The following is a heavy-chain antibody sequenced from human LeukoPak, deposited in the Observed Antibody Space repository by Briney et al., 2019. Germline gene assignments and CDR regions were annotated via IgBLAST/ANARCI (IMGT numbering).Heavy chain of an antibody. J-gene: IGHJ5*02. V-gene: IGHV3-30*02. CDR2: IRYDGSNK. D-gene: IGHD1-1*01. CDR3: ARGDWNDVDGWFDP. CDR1: GFTFSSYG. Sequence: PGGSLRLSCAASGFTFSSYGMHWVRQAPGKGLEWVAFIRYDGSNKYYADSVKGRFTISRDNSKNTLYLQMNSLRAEDTAVYYCARGDWNDVDGWFDPWGQGTLVTVSS.